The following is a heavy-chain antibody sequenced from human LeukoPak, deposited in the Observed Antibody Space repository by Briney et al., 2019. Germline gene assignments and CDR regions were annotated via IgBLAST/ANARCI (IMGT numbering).Heavy chain of an antibody. D-gene: IGHD6-19*01. CDR3: AREYSSGGFGY. Sequence: SETLSLTCTVSGGSISSYYWSWIRQPPGKGLEWIGYIYYSGSTNYNPSLKSRVTISVDTSKNQFSLKLSSVTAADTAVYYCAREYSSGGFGYWGQGTLVTVSS. CDR2: IYYSGST. J-gene: IGHJ4*02. V-gene: IGHV4-59*01. CDR1: GGSISSYY.